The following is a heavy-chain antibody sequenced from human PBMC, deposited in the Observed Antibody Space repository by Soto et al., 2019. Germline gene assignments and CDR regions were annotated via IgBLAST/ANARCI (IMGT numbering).Heavy chain of an antibody. V-gene: IGHV3-33*01. D-gene: IGHD1-7*01. Sequence: QKYLVESGGGVVQPGGSLRLSCVASGSIFSGYGMHWVRQAPGKGLEWVAVIWYDGSTKYYADSVKGRFTISRDNSKNKLYVQMDSLRAQDTAVYYCGRDGSVGTVCRGFCDFWGQGTLVTVSS. J-gene: IGHJ4*02. CDR3: GRDGSVGTVCRGFCDF. CDR2: IWYDGSTK. CDR1: GSIFSGYG.